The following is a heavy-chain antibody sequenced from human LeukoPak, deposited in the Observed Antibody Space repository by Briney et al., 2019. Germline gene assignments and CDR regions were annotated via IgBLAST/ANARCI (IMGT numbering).Heavy chain of an antibody. V-gene: IGHV3-74*01. Sequence: PGGSLGLSCAASGFTFSSYWMHWVRQAPGKGLVWVSRINSDGSTTSYADSVKGRFTISRDNAKNTLYLQMNSLRAEDTAVYYCARARAGTGSDYWGQGTLVTVSS. CDR2: INSDGSTT. CDR1: GFTFSSYW. J-gene: IGHJ4*02. D-gene: IGHD6-13*01. CDR3: ARARAGTGSDY.